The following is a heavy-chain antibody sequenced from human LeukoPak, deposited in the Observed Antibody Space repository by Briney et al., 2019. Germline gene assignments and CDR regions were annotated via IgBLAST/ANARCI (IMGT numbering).Heavy chain of an antibody. CDR2: IYYSGSA. V-gene: IGHV4-39*01. CDR1: GGSISSSSYY. D-gene: IGHD1-26*01. CDR3: AREWELLLLGFYYFDY. J-gene: IGHJ4*02. Sequence: ASETLSLTCTVSGGSISSSSYYWGWIRQPPGKGLEWIGSIYYSGSAYYNPSLKSRVTISVDTSKNQFSLKLSSVTAADTAVYYCAREWELLLLGFYYFDYWGQGTLVTVSS.